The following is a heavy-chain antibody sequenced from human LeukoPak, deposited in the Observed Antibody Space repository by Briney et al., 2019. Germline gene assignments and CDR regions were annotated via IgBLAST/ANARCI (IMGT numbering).Heavy chain of an antibody. CDR1: GFTFSSYA. V-gene: IGHV3-23*01. D-gene: IGHD3-3*01. Sequence: GGSLRLSCAASGFTFSSYAMSWVRQAPGKGLEWVSAISGSGGSTYYADSVKGRFTISRDNSKNTLHLQMNSLRAEDTAVYYCAKGLNYDFWSGYLAVEYYYYGMDVWGQGTTVTVSS. J-gene: IGHJ6*02. CDR2: ISGSGGST. CDR3: AKGLNYDFWSGYLAVEYYYYGMDV.